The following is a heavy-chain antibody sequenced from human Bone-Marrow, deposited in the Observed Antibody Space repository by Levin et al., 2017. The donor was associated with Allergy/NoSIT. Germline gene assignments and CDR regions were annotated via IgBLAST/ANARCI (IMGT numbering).Heavy chain of an antibody. Sequence: GGSLRLSCVASGFTFSNAWMSWVRQAPGKGLEFVGRIKSKASGGTIYYGASVKGRFTISRDDSENTLYLQMDSPRTEDTAVYYCATDQMLFGYWGQGSLVTVSS. J-gene: IGHJ4*02. CDR2: IKSKASGGTI. CDR1: GFTFSNAW. D-gene: IGHD2-2*01. CDR3: ATDQMLFGY. V-gene: IGHV3-15*01.